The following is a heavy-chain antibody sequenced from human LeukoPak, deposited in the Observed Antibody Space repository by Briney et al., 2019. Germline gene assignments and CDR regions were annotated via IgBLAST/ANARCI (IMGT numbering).Heavy chain of an antibody. V-gene: IGHV1-3*01. CDR2: INAGNGNT. CDR3: ARRIAAAGDNRFDP. D-gene: IGHD6-13*01. CDR1: GYTFTSYA. Sequence: GASLKNSCNASGYTFTSYAMHWVRQAPGQRLEWMVWINAGNGNTKYSQKLQGRVPITKDTSASTAYMEMSSPRSEDTAVYYSARRIAAAGDNRFDPWGEAT. J-gene: IGHJ5*02.